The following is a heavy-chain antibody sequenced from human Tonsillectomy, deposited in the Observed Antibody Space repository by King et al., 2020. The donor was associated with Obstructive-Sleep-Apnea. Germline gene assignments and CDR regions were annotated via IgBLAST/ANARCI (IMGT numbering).Heavy chain of an antibody. CDR1: GDSISSNY. CDR2: IYSDGST. V-gene: IGHV4-4*07. CDR3: AREDRYSSGYYSLYYFDF. Sequence: VQLQESGPGLVKPSETLSLTCSVSGDSISSNYWIWIRQPAWGGLEWGGRIYSDGSTNSNPFLKIRVTMSLDTTKNQFSLKLSSVTAAYTAVYFCAREDRYSSGYYSLYYFDFWGQGTLVTVSS. D-gene: IGHD3-22*01. J-gene: IGHJ4*02.